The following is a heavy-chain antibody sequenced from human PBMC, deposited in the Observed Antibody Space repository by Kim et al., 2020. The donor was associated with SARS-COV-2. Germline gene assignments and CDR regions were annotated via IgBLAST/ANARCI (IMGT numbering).Heavy chain of an antibody. V-gene: IGHV3-23*01. D-gene: IGHD3-10*01. CDR3: AHATYGSGSYPVDY. Sequence: ADSLKGRFTISRDNSKNTLYLQLNSLRVEDTAVYYCAHATYGSGSYPVDYWGQGTLVTVSS. J-gene: IGHJ4*02.